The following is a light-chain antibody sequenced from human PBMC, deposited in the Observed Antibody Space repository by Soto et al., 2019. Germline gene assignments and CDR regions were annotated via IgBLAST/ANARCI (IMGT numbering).Light chain of an antibody. CDR2: AAS. Sequence: DIQMTQSPYSLSASVGDRVTITCRASQGISNYLAWYQQKPGKVPTLLISAASTLQSGVPSRFSGSGSGTDFTLTISSLQPEDVATYYCQKYNSASFTFGPGTKVDIK. V-gene: IGKV1-27*01. CDR1: QGISNY. J-gene: IGKJ3*01. CDR3: QKYNSASFT.